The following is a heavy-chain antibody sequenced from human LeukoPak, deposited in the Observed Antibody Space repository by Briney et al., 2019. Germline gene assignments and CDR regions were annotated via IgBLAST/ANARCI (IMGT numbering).Heavy chain of an antibody. CDR3: AKESGNIVVVPAAPDY. CDR1: GFTFSSYG. J-gene: IGHJ4*02. D-gene: IGHD2-2*01. CDR2: IRYDGSNK. Sequence: GGSLRLSCAASGFTFSSYGMHWVRRAPGKGLEWVAFIRYDGSNKYYADSVKGRFTISRDNSKNTLYLQMNSLRAEDTAVYYCAKESGNIVVVPAAPDYWGQGTLVTVSS. V-gene: IGHV3-30*02.